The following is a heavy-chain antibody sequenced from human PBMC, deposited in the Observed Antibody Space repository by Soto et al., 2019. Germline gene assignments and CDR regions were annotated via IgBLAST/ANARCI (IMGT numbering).Heavy chain of an antibody. J-gene: IGHJ4*02. Sequence: EVQMVESGGGLVQPGESLRLSCAASGFIVSSTYMTWVRQVPGQGLEWVSIIYSAGDTYYADTVKGRFIITRDDSRTPLHLQMSGLRADDTAVYYCATVLVTPGTTWDVFDSWGQGTLVTVSS. CDR3: ATVLVTPGTTWDVFDS. CDR2: IYSAGDT. CDR1: GFIVSSTY. D-gene: IGHD1-1*01. V-gene: IGHV3-66*01.